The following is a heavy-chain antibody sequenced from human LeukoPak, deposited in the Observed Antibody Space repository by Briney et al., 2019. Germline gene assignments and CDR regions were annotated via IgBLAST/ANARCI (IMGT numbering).Heavy chain of an antibody. V-gene: IGHV3-23*01. Sequence: PGGSLRLSCAASGFTFSSYAMSWVRQAPGKGLEWVSAISGSGGSTYYADSVKGRFTISRDNAKNSLYLQMNSLRADDTAVYYCARNADFWSGYQNDYWGQGTLVTVSS. CDR2: ISGSGGST. CDR1: GFTFSSYA. D-gene: IGHD3-3*01. CDR3: ARNADFWSGYQNDY. J-gene: IGHJ4*02.